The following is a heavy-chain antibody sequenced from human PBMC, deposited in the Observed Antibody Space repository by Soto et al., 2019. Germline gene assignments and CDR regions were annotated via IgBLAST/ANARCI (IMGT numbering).Heavy chain of an antibody. J-gene: IGHJ4*02. V-gene: IGHV1-69*13. CDR1: GGTFSSYA. CDR3: ARAPLDYGGNPGGVRYFDY. CDR2: IIPIFGTA. Sequence: EASVKVSCKASGGTFSSYAISWVRQAPGQGLEWMGGIIPIFGTANYAQKFQGRVTITADESTSTAYMELSSLRSEDTAVYYCARAPLDYGGNPGGVRYFDYWGQGTLVTVSS. D-gene: IGHD4-17*01.